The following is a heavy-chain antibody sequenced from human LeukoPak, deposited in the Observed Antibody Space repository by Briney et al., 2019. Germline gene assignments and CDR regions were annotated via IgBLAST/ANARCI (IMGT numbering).Heavy chain of an antibody. CDR3: TVAYYYGSGRGWFDP. CDR2: IRSKAYGGTT. Sequence: GSLRLSCTAPGFTFGDYAMSWLRQAPGKGLEWVGFIRSKAYGGTTEYAASMKGRFTISRDDSKSIAYLQMNSLKTEDTAVYYCTVAYYYGSGRGWFDPWGQGTLVTVSS. D-gene: IGHD3-10*01. V-gene: IGHV3-49*03. J-gene: IGHJ5*02. CDR1: GFTFGDYA.